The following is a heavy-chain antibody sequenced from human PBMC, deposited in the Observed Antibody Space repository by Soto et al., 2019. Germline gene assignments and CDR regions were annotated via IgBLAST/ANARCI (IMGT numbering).Heavy chain of an antibody. J-gene: IGHJ6*02. CDR3: ARWERGKLSIAADRYGMDV. V-gene: IGHV1-18*04. CDR2: ISTDNGNT. D-gene: IGHD6-25*01. Sequence: QVQVVQSGAEVKKPGASVKVSCKASGYTFSRYAISWVRQAPGQGLEWMGWISTDNGNTNYAQKFQGRVTITADKSTSTAYMELSSLRSEDTAVYYCARWERGKLSIAADRYGMDVWGQGTTVTVSS. CDR1: GYTFSRYA.